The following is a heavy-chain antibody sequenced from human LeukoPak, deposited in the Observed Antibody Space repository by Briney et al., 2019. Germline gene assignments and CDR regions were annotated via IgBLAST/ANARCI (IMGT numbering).Heavy chain of an antibody. Sequence: SETLSLTCAVYGGSFSGYYWSWIRQPPGKGLEWIGEINHSGSTNYNPSLKSRVTISVVTSKNQFSLKLSSVTAADTAVYYCAREETSSGTVVDYWGQGTLVTVSS. CDR1: GGSFSGYY. V-gene: IGHV4-34*01. J-gene: IGHJ4*02. D-gene: IGHD1-7*01. CDR3: AREETSSGTVVDY. CDR2: INHSGST.